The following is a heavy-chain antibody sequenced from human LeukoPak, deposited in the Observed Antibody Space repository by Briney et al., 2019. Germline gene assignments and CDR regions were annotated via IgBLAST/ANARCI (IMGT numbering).Heavy chain of an antibody. CDR2: ISLNSGGT. CDR1: GYTLTGYY. V-gene: IGHV1-2*06. J-gene: IGHJ4*02. Sequence: ASVKVSCKASGYTLTGYYMHGVRQAPGQGLEWMGRISLNSGGTNYAQKFQGRVTMTRDTSISTAYMELSRLRSDDTAVYYGARDTVTTNPSPSFDYWGQGTLVTVPS. CDR3: ARDTVTTNPSPSFDY. D-gene: IGHD4-17*01.